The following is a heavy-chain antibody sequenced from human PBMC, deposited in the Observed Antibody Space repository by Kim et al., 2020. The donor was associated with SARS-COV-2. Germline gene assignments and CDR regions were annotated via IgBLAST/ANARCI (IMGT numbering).Heavy chain of an antibody. CDR1: GFTFDDYA. CDR3: AKARASRGYRGYDWWGYYFDY. J-gene: IGHJ4*02. V-gene: IGHV3-43*02. Sequence: GGSLRLSCAASGFTFDDYAMHWVRQAPGKGLEWVSLISGDGGSTYYADSVKGRVTITRDNSNNFLYLQMNRLRTENTALYYWAKARASRGYRGYDWWGYYFDYWGQGTLVTVSS. CDR2: ISGDGGST. D-gene: IGHD5-12*01.